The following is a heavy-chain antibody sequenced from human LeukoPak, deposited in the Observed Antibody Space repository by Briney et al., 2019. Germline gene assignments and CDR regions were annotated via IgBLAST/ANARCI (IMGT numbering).Heavy chain of an antibody. J-gene: IGHJ4*02. CDR3: AREPEGGWFGPQTRYHFDY. Sequence: ASVKVSCKASGYTFTSYGISWVRQAPGQGLEWMGWISVYGGNTNYARKFQGRVTMTTDTSTSTAYMELRSLRSDDTAVYYCAREPEGGWFGPQTRYHFDYWGQGTLVTVSS. D-gene: IGHD3-10*01. CDR1: GYTFTSYG. V-gene: IGHV1-18*04. CDR2: ISVYGGNT.